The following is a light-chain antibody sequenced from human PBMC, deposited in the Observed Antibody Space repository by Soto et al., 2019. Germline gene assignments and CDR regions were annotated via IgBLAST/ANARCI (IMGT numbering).Light chain of an antibody. CDR2: DAS. CDR1: QSINSY. J-gene: IGKJ2*01. V-gene: IGKV3-11*01. Sequence: EIVLTQSPATLSLSPGERATLSCRASQSINSYFAWYQQKPGQAPRLLIYDASNRATGIPARFSGSGSGTDFTLTISSLQPEDFAVYYCQQRGNFGQGTKLEIK. CDR3: QQRGN.